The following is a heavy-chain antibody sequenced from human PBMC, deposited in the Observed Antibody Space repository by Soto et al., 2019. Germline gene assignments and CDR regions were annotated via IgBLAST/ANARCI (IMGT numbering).Heavy chain of an antibody. CDR2: ISYDGSNK. Sequence: GGSLRLSCAASGFTFSSYGMHWVRQAPGKGLEWVAVISYDGSNKYYADSVKGRFTISRDNSKNTLYLQMNSLRAEDTAVYYCANGFGYYDILTGYYEGTDYYYGMDVWGQGTTVTVSS. D-gene: IGHD3-9*01. CDR1: GFTFSSYG. J-gene: IGHJ6*02. CDR3: ANGFGYYDILTGYYEGTDYYYGMDV. V-gene: IGHV3-30*18.